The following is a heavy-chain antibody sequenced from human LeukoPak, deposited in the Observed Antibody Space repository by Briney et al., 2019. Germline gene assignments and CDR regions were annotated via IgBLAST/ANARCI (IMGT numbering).Heavy chain of an antibody. D-gene: IGHD2-2*01. J-gene: IGHJ4*02. Sequence: ASVKVSCRTSGYSFTSYYLHWVRQAPGQGLEWMGWVNPNNGATNYAQKFQGRVTLTRDTSLSTAYMELGSLTSDDTAVYYCVRDIVMLPDARGYDHWGQGTLVTVSS. CDR2: VNPNNGAT. CDR1: GYSFTSYY. V-gene: IGHV1-2*02. CDR3: VRDIVMLPDARGYDH.